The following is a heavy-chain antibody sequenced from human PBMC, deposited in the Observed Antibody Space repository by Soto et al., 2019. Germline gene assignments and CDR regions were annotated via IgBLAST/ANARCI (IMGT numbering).Heavy chain of an antibody. J-gene: IGHJ5*02. CDR1: GDSVSSNSAA. V-gene: IGHV6-1*01. Sequence: PSQTLSLTCAISGDSVSSNSAAWNWIRQSPSRGLEWLGRTYYRSKWYNDYAVSAKSRITINPDTSKNQFSLQLNSVTPEDTAVYYCARGSYSSSWYWGNWFDPWGQGTLVTVSS. CDR2: TYYRSKWYN. CDR3: ARGSYSSSWYWGNWFDP. D-gene: IGHD6-13*01.